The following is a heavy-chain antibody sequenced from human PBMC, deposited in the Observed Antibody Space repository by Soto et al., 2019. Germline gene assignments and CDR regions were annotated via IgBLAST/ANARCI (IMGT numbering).Heavy chain of an antibody. CDR1: GYPVTAYY. Sequence: QLHLVQSGAVVKKPGASVTVSCSASGYPVTAYYMHWVRQAPGRGLEWMGGINPATGAAKYTQTFQGGVTMTRDTSTSTVFMERSGLTSEDTAVFYWARGGGVGVAGSAAFDMWGQGTLVTVSS. V-gene: IGHV1-2*02. J-gene: IGHJ3*02. CDR2: INPATGAA. CDR3: ARGGGVGVAGSAAFDM. D-gene: IGHD3-3*01.